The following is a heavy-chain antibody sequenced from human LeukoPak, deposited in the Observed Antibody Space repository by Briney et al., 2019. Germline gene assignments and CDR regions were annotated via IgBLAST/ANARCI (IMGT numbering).Heavy chain of an antibody. CDR2: ISSSSSYI. D-gene: IGHD6-19*01. J-gene: IGHJ4*02. CDR1: GFTFSSYS. V-gene: IGHV3-21*01. Sequence: GGSLRLSCAASGFTFSSYSMNWVRQAPGKGLEWVSSISSSSSYIYYADSVKGRFTISRDNAKNPLYLQMNSLRAEDTAVYYCARALYNTGWYPDYFDSWGQGALVTVSS. CDR3: ARALYNTGWYPDYFDS.